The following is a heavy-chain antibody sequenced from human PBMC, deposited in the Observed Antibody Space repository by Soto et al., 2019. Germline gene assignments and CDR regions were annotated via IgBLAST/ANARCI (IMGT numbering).Heavy chain of an antibody. J-gene: IGHJ4*02. D-gene: IGHD4-17*01. Sequence: QVQLQESGPGLVKPSETLSLTCTVSGGSVSSGSYYWSWIRQPPGKGLEWIGYIYYSGSTNYNPSLKSRVTISVDTSKNQFSLKLSSVTAADTAVYYCARGPPTVTRAFDYWGQGTLVTVSS. CDR2: IYYSGST. V-gene: IGHV4-61*01. CDR3: ARGPPTVTRAFDY. CDR1: GGSVSSGSYY.